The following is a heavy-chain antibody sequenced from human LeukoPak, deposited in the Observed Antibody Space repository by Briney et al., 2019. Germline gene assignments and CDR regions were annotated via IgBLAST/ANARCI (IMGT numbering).Heavy chain of an antibody. D-gene: IGHD3-22*01. CDR1: GYTFTSYY. Sequence: ASVKVSCKASGYTFTSYYMHWVRQAPGQGLEWMGIINPSGGSTSYAQKFQGRVTMTRDMSTSTVYIELSSLRSEDTAVYYCARFLEGYYYDSSGYDYWGQGTLVTVSS. V-gene: IGHV1-46*01. J-gene: IGHJ4*02. CDR2: INPSGGST. CDR3: ARFLEGYYYDSSGYDY.